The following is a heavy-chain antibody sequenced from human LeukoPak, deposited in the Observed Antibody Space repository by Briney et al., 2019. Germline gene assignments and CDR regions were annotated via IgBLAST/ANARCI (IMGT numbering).Heavy chain of an antibody. D-gene: IGHD3-22*01. CDR2: INPNSGGT. Sequence: ASVKVSCKAPGYTFTGYYMHWVRQAPGQGLEWMGWINPNSGGTNYAQKFQGRVTMTRDTSISTAYMELSRLRSDDTAVYYCARTPLRYYYESSGYYYGDAFDIWGQGTMVTVSS. J-gene: IGHJ3*02. CDR1: GYTFTGYY. CDR3: ARTPLRYYYESSGYYYGDAFDI. V-gene: IGHV1-2*02.